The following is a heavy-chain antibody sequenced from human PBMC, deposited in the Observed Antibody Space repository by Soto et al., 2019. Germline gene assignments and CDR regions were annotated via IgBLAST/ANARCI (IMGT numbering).Heavy chain of an antibody. V-gene: IGHV4-30-4*01. CDR3: ARAGDIVATVSFDY. CDR2: IYYSGST. Sequence: SETLSLTCTVSGGSISSGDYYRSWIRQPPGKGLEWIGYIYYSGSTYYNPSLKSRVTISVDTSKNQFSLKLSSVTAADTAVYYCARAGDIVATVSFDYWGQGTLVTVSS. CDR1: GGSISSGDYY. J-gene: IGHJ4*02. D-gene: IGHD5-12*01.